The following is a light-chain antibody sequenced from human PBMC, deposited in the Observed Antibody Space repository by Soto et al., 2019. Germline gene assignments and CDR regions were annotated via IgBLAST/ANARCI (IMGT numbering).Light chain of an antibody. CDR3: QQYHSSPPT. CDR1: QAISTS. J-gene: IGKJ1*01. V-gene: IGKV1-8*01. CDR2: GAS. Sequence: AIRMTQSPSSFSASSGDRVTITCRASQAISTSLAWYRQSPGKAPQFLIYGASTLQIGVPSRFSGGGSGTDFTLTISSLQSEDFATYYCQQYHSSPPTFGQGTKVEI.